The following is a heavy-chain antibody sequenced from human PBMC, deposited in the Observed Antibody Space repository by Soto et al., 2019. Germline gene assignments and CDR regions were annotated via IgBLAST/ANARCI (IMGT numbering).Heavy chain of an antibody. J-gene: IGHJ4*02. CDR1: GFTFSSYA. V-gene: IGHV3-30-3*01. Sequence: QVQLEESGGGVVQPGRSLRLSCAASGFTFSSYAIHWVRQAPGKGLEWVAVISYDGSNKYYAESVKGRFTISRDNSKNTLSLQMNALRAEDTAVYYCARSPYGDHPVDYWGQGTLVTVSS. CDR2: ISYDGSNK. CDR3: ARSPYGDHPVDY. D-gene: IGHD4-17*01.